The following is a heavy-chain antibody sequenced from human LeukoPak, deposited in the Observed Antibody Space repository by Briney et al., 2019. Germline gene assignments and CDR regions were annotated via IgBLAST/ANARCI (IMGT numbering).Heavy chain of an antibody. Sequence: ASVKVSCKASGYTFTGYYMHWVRQAPGQGLEWMGWINPNSGGTNYAQKFQGRVTMTRDTSISTAYMEMSSLRSDDTAVFYCARDWESDGDYGSWDNWGQGTLVTVSS. CDR2: INPNSGGT. CDR3: ARDWESDGDYGSWDN. J-gene: IGHJ4*02. CDR1: GYTFTGYY. V-gene: IGHV1-2*02. D-gene: IGHD3-16*01.